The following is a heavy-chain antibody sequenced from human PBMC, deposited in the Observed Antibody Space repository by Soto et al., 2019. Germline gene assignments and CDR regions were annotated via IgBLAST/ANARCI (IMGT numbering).Heavy chain of an antibody. V-gene: IGHV4-34*01. D-gene: IGHD3-3*01. CDR1: GGSFSGYY. Sequence: SETLSLTCAVYGGSFSGYYWSWIRQPPGKGLEWIGEINHSGSTNYNPSLKSRVTIPVDTSKNQFSLKLSSVTAADTAVYYCERAPTGIFGVLSPYGMDVWGQGTT. CDR2: INHSGST. CDR3: ERAPTGIFGVLSPYGMDV. J-gene: IGHJ6*02.